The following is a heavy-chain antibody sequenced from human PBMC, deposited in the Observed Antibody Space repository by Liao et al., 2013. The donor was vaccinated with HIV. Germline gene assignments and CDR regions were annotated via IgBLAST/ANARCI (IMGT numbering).Heavy chain of an antibody. CDR3: ARGPLTRLRYYSYYMAV. V-gene: IGHV4-34*01. CDR1: GGSLSGYY. J-gene: IGHJ6*03. Sequence: QVQLQQWGAGLLKPSETLSLTCAVYGGSLSGYYWSWVRQRPGTGLEWIGEYSYSGSTNYNPSLKSRVTISVDTSKNQFSLKLSSVTAADTAVYYCARGPLTRLRYYSYYMAVWGKGTTVTVSS. D-gene: IGHD5/OR15-5a*01. CDR2: YSYSGST.